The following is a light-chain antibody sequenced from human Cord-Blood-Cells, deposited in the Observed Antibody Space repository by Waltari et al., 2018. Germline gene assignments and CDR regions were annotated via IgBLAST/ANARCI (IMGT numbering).Light chain of an antibody. Sequence: EIVMTQSPATLSVSPGERATLSCRASQRVSSSLAWYQQKPGQAPRLLIYGASTRATGIPARFSGSGSGTEFTLTISSLQSEDFAVYYCQQYNNWLYTFGQGTKLEIK. CDR3: QQYNNWLYT. CDR2: GAS. V-gene: IGKV3-15*01. CDR1: QRVSSS. J-gene: IGKJ2*01.